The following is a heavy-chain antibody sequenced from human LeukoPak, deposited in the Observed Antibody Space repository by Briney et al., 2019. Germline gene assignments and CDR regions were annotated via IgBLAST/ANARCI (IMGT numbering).Heavy chain of an antibody. CDR1: GFTFSSYS. Sequence: PGGSLRLSCAASGFTFSSYSMTWVRQSPGKGLELVSLMYSIDSTYYADSVKGRFTISRDNSKNTLYLQMNSLRAEDTAVYYCARRGDWQQGYWFDPRGQGTLVTVSS. CDR2: MYSIDST. J-gene: IGHJ5*02. CDR3: ARRGDWQQGYWFDP. D-gene: IGHD2-21*02. V-gene: IGHV3-66*04.